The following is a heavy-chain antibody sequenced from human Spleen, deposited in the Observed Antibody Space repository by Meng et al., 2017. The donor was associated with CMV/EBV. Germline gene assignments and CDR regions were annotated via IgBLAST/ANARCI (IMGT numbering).Heavy chain of an antibody. V-gene: IGHV3-48*03. Sequence: GESLKISCAASGFTFSSYEMNWVRQAPGKGLEWVSYISSSGSTTHYADSVKGRFTISRDNAKNSLYLQMNSLSAEDTAVYYCARDSGDFWSGYPGPFDYWGQGTLVTVSS. CDR3: ARDSGDFWSGYPGPFDY. D-gene: IGHD3-3*01. J-gene: IGHJ4*02. CDR2: ISSSGSTT. CDR1: GFTFSSYE.